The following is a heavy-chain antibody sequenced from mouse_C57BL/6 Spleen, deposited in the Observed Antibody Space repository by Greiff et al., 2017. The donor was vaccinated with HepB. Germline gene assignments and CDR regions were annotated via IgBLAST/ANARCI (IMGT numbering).Heavy chain of an antibody. Sequence: SGAELVRPGSSVKLSCKASGYTFTSYWMHWVKQRPIQGLEWIGNIDPSDSETHYNQKFKDKATLTVDKSSSTAYMQLSSLTSEDSAVYYCARSGSGYYFDYWGQGTTLTVSS. V-gene: IGHV1-52*01. J-gene: IGHJ2*01. CDR3: ARSGSGYYFDY. CDR1: GYTFTSYW. D-gene: IGHD3-2*02. CDR2: IDPSDSET.